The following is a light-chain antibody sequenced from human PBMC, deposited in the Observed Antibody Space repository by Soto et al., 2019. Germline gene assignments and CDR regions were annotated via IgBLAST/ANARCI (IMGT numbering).Light chain of an antibody. V-gene: IGLV2-14*01. J-gene: IGLJ2*01. CDR3: SSYTTSSTVI. CDR1: SSDVGAYNF. Sequence: QSALTQPASVSGSPGQSIAISCTGTSSDVGAYNFVSWYQQHPGKAPKLIIYGVTNRPSGVSNRFSGSKSGNTASLTISGLQAEDEAHYYCSSYTTSSTVIFGGGTKLTVL. CDR2: GVT.